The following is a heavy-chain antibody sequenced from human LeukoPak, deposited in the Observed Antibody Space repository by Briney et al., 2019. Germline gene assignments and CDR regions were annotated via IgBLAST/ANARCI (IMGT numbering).Heavy chain of an antibody. V-gene: IGHV3-53*01. CDR1: GFTVSSNY. Sequence: GGSLRLSCAASGFTVSSNYMSWVRQAPGKGLEWVSVIYSGGSTYYADAVKGRFTISRDNSKNTLYLQMNSLRAEDTAVYYCARGTRMTPFDYWGQGTLVTVSS. CDR2: IYSGGST. J-gene: IGHJ4*02. CDR3: ARGTRMTPFDY. D-gene: IGHD1-14*01.